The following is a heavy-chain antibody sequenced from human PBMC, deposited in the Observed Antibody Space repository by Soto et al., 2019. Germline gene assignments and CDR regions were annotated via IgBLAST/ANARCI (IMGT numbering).Heavy chain of an antibody. CDR3: ARTPNYYDSSGLYYFDY. V-gene: IGHV2-70*01. Sequence: LVNPTQTLTLTCTFSGFSLSTSGMCVSWIRQPPGKALEWLALIDWDDDKYYGTSLKTRLTISKDTSKNQVVLTMTNMDPVDTATYYCARTPNYYDSSGLYYFDYWGQGTLVTVSS. D-gene: IGHD3-22*01. CDR1: GFSLSTSGMC. J-gene: IGHJ4*02. CDR2: IDWDDDK.